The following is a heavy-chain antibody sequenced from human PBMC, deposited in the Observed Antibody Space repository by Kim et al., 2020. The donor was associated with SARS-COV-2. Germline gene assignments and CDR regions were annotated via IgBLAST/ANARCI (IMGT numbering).Heavy chain of an antibody. D-gene: IGHD3-22*01. J-gene: IGHJ5*02. V-gene: IGHV3-48*02. CDR1: GFTFSSYN. Sequence: GGSLRLSCAASGFTFSSYNMNWVRQAPGKGLEWISYIHRTSTTIYYADSVKGRFTISRDNAKSSLYLQMNNARDDDTAVYYCVKNLYYYDSSGIGNWFDPWGLGTLVTVSS. CDR2: IHRTSTTI. CDR3: VKNLYYYDSSGIGNWFDP.